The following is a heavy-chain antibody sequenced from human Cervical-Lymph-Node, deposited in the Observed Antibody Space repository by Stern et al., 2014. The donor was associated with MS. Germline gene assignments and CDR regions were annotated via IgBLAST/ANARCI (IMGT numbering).Heavy chain of an antibody. V-gene: IGHV4-59*08. CDR2: ISNSGDN. Sequence: VQLVESGPGLVKPSETLSLTCAVSGGSISSRYWGWIRQPPGKGLEWIGLISNSGDNKYNPSLKSRVTISLDTPKTQFSLKVPSVTAADTAVYYCARLSTAVDFWGRGTLVTVSS. CDR3: ARLSTAVDF. CDR1: GGSISSRY. J-gene: IGHJ4*02.